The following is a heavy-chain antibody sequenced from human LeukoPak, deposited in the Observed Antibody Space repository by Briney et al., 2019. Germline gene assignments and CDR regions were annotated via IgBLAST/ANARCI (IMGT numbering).Heavy chain of an antibody. Sequence: SETLSLTCTVSGGSISSSSYYWGWIRQPPGKGLEWIGSIYYSGSTYYNPSLKSRVTISVDRSKNQFSLKLSSVTAADTAVYYCARGGFGGPNWFDPWGQGTLVTVSS. V-gene: IGHV4-39*07. CDR2: IYYSGST. CDR1: GGSISSSSYY. J-gene: IGHJ5*02. D-gene: IGHD3-3*01. CDR3: ARGGFGGPNWFDP.